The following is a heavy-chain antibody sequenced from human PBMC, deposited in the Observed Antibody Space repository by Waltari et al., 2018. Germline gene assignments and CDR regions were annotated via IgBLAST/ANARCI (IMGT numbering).Heavy chain of an antibody. CDR3: ARVRGGQWLGSFDY. CDR1: GYTFTSYA. V-gene: IGHV1-3*01. J-gene: IGHJ4*02. CDR2: ITAGNGNT. Sequence: QVQLVQSGAEVKKPGASVQVSCKASGYTFTSYAMHWLSQAPGQRLEWMGWITAGNGNTKYSQKFQGRVTITRDTSASTAYMELSSLRSEDTAVYYCARVRGGQWLGSFDYWGQGTLVTVSS. D-gene: IGHD6-19*01.